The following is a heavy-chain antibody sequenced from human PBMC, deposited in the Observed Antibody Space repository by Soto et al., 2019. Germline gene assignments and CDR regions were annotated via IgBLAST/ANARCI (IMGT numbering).Heavy chain of an antibody. J-gene: IGHJ6*02. CDR3: TVSGAHCYYTLDA. D-gene: IGHD3-10*01. V-gene: IGHV3-73*01. CDR1: GFIFSASA. CDR2: IRSKANNYAT. Sequence: EVQLVESGGGLVQPGGSLKLSCAASGFIFSASAVHWVRQASGNGLEWIGRIRSKANNYATGYAASVNGRFTISRDDSKNTAYLQVNSLKTEDTAVYYCTVSGAHCYYTLDAWGQGTSVTVSS.